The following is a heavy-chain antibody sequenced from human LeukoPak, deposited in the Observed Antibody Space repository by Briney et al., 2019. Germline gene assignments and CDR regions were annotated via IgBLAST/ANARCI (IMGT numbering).Heavy chain of an antibody. CDR2: IIPIFGTA. J-gene: IGHJ4*02. CDR1: GGTFSSYV. CDR3: ARDDIVVVPAAMVY. D-gene: IGHD2-2*01. Sequence: GASVKVSCKASGGTFSSYVISWVLQAPGQGLEWMGRIIPIFGTANYAQKFQGRVTITADKSTSTAYMELSSLRSEDTAVYYCARDDIVVVPAAMVYWGQGTLVTVSS. V-gene: IGHV1-69*06.